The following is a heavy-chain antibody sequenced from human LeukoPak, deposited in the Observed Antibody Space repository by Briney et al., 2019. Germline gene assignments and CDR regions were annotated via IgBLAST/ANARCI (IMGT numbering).Heavy chain of an antibody. D-gene: IGHD3-10*01. V-gene: IGHV3-21*01. J-gene: IGHJ4*02. CDR1: GFTFSSYS. Sequence: GGSLRLSCAASGFTFSSYSMNWVRQAPGKGLEWVSSISRSSSYIYYAHSVKGRFTISSDNAKNSLYLQMNRLRAEDTAVYYCARGPPGLWFDYFDYWGQGTLVTVSS. CDR2: ISRSSSYI. CDR3: ARGPPGLWFDYFDY.